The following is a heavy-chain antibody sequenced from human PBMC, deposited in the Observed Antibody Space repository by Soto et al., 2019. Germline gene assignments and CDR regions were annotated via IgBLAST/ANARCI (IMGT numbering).Heavy chain of an antibody. CDR3: ARVGTGERRDFDY. CDR2: INRGGSST. Sequence: EVQLVESGGGLIRPGGSLRLSCAASGFTFSDYWMHWVRQTPGKGLVWVSRINRGGSSTMYADSVRGRFTISRDDAKNTLYLHMNSLRAEDTAVYYCARVGTGERRDFDYWGQGTLVTVSS. V-gene: IGHV3-74*03. CDR1: GFTFSDYW. J-gene: IGHJ4*02. D-gene: IGHD6-25*01.